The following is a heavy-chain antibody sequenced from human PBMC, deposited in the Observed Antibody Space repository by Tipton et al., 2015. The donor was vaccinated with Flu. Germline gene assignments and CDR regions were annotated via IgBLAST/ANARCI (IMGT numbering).Heavy chain of an antibody. V-gene: IGHV5-10-1*01. D-gene: IGHD2-2*01. J-gene: IGHJ3*02. CDR1: GYSFTSYW. CDR3: ASLECTSCYGVHDAFDI. CDR2: IDPSDSYT. Sequence: QLVQSGAEVKKPGESLKISCKGSGYSFTSYWISWVRQMPGKGLEWVGRIDPSDSYTNYSPSFQGHVTISADKSISTAYLQWSSLKASDTAMYYCASLECTSCYGVHDAFDIWGQGTMVTVSS.